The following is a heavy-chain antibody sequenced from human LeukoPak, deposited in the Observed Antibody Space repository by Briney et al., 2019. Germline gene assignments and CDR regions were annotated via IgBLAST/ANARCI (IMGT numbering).Heavy chain of an antibody. J-gene: IGHJ4*02. CDR1: GGSISSGSYY. Sequence: SQTLSLTCTVSGGSISSGSYYWSWIRQPAGKGLEWIGRIYTSGSTNYNPSLKRRVTISVDTSKNQFSLKLSSVTAADTAVYYCARGNPALSRAAGYYFDYWGQGTLVTVSS. CDR2: IYTSGST. CDR3: ARGNPALSRAAGYYFDY. V-gene: IGHV4-61*02. D-gene: IGHD6-13*01.